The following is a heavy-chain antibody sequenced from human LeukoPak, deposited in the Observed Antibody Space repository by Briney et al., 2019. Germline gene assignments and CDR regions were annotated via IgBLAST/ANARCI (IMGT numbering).Heavy chain of an antibody. Sequence: SSVKVSCKASGYTFTGYYMHWVRQAPGQGLEWMGWINPNSGGTNYAQKFQGRVTMTRDTSINTGYMELSSLRSDDTAVYYCARDPIYSGSSWFDPWGQGTLVTVSS. D-gene: IGHD3-10*01. CDR3: ARDPIYSGSSWFDP. J-gene: IGHJ5*02. V-gene: IGHV1-2*02. CDR2: INPNSGGT. CDR1: GYTFTGYY.